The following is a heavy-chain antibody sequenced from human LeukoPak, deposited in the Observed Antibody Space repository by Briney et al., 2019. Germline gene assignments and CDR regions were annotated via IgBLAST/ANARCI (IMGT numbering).Heavy chain of an antibody. D-gene: IGHD2-8*01. V-gene: IGHV3-21*01. Sequence: PGGSLRLSCTASGFTFSSYSMSWVRQAPGKGLEWVSSISRSSSYIYYADSVKGRFTITRDNAKSSLHLQMNSLRADDTAVYYCTRGHVRASWGQGTRVSVSS. J-gene: IGHJ4*02. CDR2: ISRSSSYI. CDR3: TRGHVRAS. CDR1: GFTFSSYS.